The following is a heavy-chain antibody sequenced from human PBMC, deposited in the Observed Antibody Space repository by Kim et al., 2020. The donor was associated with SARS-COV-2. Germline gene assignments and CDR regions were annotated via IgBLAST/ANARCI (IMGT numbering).Heavy chain of an antibody. CDR3: AKDRTAMAYVGVYGMDV. J-gene: IGHJ6*02. CDR1: GFTFSSYA. Sequence: GGSLRLSCAASGFTFSSYAMSWVRQAPGKGLEWVSVIYSGGSSTYYADSVKGRFTISRDNSKNTLYLQMNSLRAEDTAVYYCAKDRTAMAYVGVYGMDVWGQGTTVTVSS. V-gene: IGHV3-23*03. D-gene: IGHD5-18*01. CDR2: IYSGGSST.